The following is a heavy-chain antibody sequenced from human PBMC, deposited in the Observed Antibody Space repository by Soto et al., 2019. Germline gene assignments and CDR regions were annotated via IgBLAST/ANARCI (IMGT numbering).Heavy chain of an antibody. D-gene: IGHD1-26*01. Sequence: QLQLQESGPGLVKPSETLSLTCTVSGGSISSSSYYWGWIRQPPGKGLEWIGSIYYSGSTYYNPSPHSRLVTSADPSKNQFSLKLSSVAAADTAVYYCARTSGSYLYYFDYWGQGTLVTVSS. CDR1: GGSISSSSYY. J-gene: IGHJ4*02. CDR3: ARTSGSYLYYFDY. V-gene: IGHV4-39*01. CDR2: IYYSGST.